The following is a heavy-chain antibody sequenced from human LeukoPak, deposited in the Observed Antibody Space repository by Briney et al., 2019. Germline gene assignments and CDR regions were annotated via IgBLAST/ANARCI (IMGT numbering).Heavy chain of an antibody. CDR3: ARDPGYCSSTSCWDYYYGMDV. CDR1: GGSISSYY. V-gene: IGHV4-4*07. J-gene: IGHJ6*02. CDR2: IYTSGST. D-gene: IGHD2-2*01. Sequence: SETLSLTCTVSGGSISSYYWSWIRQPAGKGLEWIGRIYTSGSTNYNPSLKSRVTMSVDTSKNQFSLKLSSVTAADTAVYYCARDPGYCSSTSCWDYYYGMDVWGQGTTVTVSS.